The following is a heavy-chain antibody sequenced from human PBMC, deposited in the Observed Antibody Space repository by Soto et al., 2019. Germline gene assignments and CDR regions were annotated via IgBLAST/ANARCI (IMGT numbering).Heavy chain of an antibody. D-gene: IGHD4-17*01. CDR3: ATHRSDLTTLDY. Sequence: GESLKISCKGSGYSFTSYWISWVRQMPGKGLEWMGRIDPSDSYTNYSPSFQGHVTISADKSISTAYLQWSSLKASDTAMYYCATHRSDLTTLDYWGQGTLVTVSS. J-gene: IGHJ4*02. CDR1: GYSFTSYW. CDR2: IDPSDSYT. V-gene: IGHV5-10-1*01.